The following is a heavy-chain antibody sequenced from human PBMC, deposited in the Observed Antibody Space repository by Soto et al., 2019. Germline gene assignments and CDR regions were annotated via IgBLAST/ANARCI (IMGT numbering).Heavy chain of an antibody. Sequence: SETLSLTCTVSGGSISSYYLSWIRQPPGKGLEWIGYIYYSGSTNYNPSLKSRVTISVDTSKNQFSLKLSSVTAADTAVYYCARLMVYGAWDYYYYMDVWGKGTTVTVSS. CDR1: GGSISSYY. CDR3: ARLMVYGAWDYYYYMDV. CDR2: IYYSGST. D-gene: IGHD2-8*01. V-gene: IGHV4-59*08. J-gene: IGHJ6*03.